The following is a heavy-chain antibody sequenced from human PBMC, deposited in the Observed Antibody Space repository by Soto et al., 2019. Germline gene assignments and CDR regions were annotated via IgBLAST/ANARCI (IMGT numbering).Heavy chain of an antibody. CDR1: GYTLTGNY. Sequence: VKLSCQASGYTLTGNYVHWVRQAPGQGLEWMGIINPSGGSTSYAQKFQGRVTMTRDTSTSTVYMELSSLRSEDTASQIYYYYYAMDVWGQGTTVTVSS. CDR3: YYYYAMDV. J-gene: IGHJ6*02. V-gene: IGHV1-46*01. CDR2: INPSGGST.